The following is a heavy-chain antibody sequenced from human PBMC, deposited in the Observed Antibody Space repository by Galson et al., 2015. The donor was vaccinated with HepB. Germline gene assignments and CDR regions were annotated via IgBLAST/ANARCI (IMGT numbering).Heavy chain of an antibody. CDR2: IYGDDDK. CDR3: THRVYITGTTSHWDY. Sequence: PALVKPTQTLTLTCSFSGFSLNTSGVGVGWIRQPPGKALEWLALIYGDDDKRYRPSLKSRLTITKDTSKNQVVLTMTNMDPVDTATYYCTHRVYITGTTSHWDYWGQGTLVTVSS. J-gene: IGHJ4*02. D-gene: IGHD1-7*01. CDR1: GFSLNTSGVG. V-gene: IGHV2-5*02.